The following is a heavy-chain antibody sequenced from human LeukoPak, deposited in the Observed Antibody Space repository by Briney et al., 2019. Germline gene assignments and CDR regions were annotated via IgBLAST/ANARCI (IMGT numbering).Heavy chain of an antibody. D-gene: IGHD3-10*01. J-gene: IGHJ5*02. Sequence: KSSETLSLTCTVSGYAISSGGFSWNWIRQPPGKGLEWNGCIHDRGPASYNPSLKSRFTISVDRPKNQFFLNVTSLTAADTAVYYCARSRQASGLFSSWGQGTLVVVSS. CDR1: GYAISSGGFS. CDR3: ARSRQASGLFSS. CDR2: IHDRGPA. V-gene: IGHV4-30-2*01.